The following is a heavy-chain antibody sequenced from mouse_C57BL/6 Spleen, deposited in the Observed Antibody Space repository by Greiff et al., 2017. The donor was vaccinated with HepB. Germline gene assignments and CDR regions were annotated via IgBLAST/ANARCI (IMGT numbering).Heavy chain of an antibody. Sequence: EVQLQQSVAELVRPGASVKLSCTASGFNIKNTYMHWVKQRPEQGLEWIGMIDPANGNTKYAPKFQGKATITADTSSNTAYLQLSSLTSEDTAIYYCATYYYGSSPWFAYWGQGTLVTVSA. D-gene: IGHD1-1*01. CDR1: GFNIKNTY. CDR3: ATYYYGSSPWFAY. J-gene: IGHJ3*01. CDR2: IDPANGNT. V-gene: IGHV14-3*01.